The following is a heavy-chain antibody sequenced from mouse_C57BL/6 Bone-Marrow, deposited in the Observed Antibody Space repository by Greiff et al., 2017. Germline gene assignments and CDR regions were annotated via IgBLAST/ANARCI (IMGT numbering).Heavy chain of an antibody. J-gene: IGHJ2*01. D-gene: IGHD1-1*01. CDR1: GFNIKDDY. V-gene: IGHV14-4*01. CDR2: IDPENGDT. Sequence: VQLQQSGAELVRPGASVKLSCTASGFNIKDDYMHWVKQRPEQGLEWIGWIDPENGDTEYASKFQGKATITADTSSNTAYLQLSSLTSEDTAVYYCTPITTVVATDYGGQGTTLTVSS. CDR3: TPITTVVATDY.